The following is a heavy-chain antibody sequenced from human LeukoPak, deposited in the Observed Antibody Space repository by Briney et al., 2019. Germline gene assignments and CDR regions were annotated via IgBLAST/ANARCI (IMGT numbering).Heavy chain of an antibody. Sequence: SETLSLTCTVSGYSISSGYYWGWIRQPPGKGLEWIASIHHSGSTYYNMSLKSRVTISVDTSKNQFSLKLSSVTAADTAVYYCARDGRIRFPVTNWFDPWGQGTQVIVSS. CDR1: GYSISSGYY. CDR2: IHHSGST. D-gene: IGHD3-3*01. CDR3: ARDGRIRFPVTNWFDP. V-gene: IGHV4-38-2*02. J-gene: IGHJ5*02.